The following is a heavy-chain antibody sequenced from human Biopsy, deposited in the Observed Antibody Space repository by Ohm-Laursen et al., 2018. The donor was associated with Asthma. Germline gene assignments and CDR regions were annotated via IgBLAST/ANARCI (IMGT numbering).Heavy chain of an antibody. D-gene: IGHD2-8*02. J-gene: IGHJ3*02. CDR3: AHRLCIGGACYDAFDI. CDR2: IYLDEAK. CDR1: GFSLTTPGVG. Sequence: PTQTLTLTRTFSGFSLTTPGVGVAWIRQPPGKALEGLARIYLDEAKRYSSSLKSRFPITKDTSKNQVVLTMTNMDPVDTATYYCAHRLCIGGACYDAFDIWGQGTMVTVSS. V-gene: IGHV2-5*02.